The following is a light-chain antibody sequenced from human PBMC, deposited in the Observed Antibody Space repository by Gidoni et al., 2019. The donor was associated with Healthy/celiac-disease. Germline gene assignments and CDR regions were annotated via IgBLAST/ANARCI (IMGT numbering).Light chain of an antibody. CDR3: QSYDNSLSGSEV. CDR2: GNS. J-gene: IGLJ3*02. V-gene: IGLV1-40*01. Sequence: QSVLTPPPSVSDAPGPRVTISCTGSSSNIGAGYDVHWYQLLPGKAPKPLIYGNSNRPSGVPDRFSGSKSGTSSSLAITGLQAEDEADYYCQSYDNSLSGSEVFGGGTKLTVL. CDR1: SSNIGAGYD.